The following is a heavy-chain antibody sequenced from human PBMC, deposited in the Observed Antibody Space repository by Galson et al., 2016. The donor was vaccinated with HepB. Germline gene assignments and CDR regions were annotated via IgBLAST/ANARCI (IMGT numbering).Heavy chain of an antibody. CDR1: GFTFSSYA. D-gene: IGHD6-13*01. J-gene: IGHJ4*02. CDR3: AQTQSSNWYPY. CDR2: ISNGGITT. V-gene: IGHV3-23*01. Sequence: SLRLSCAASGFTFSSYAMSWVRQAPGKGLEWVSLISNGGITTYYTDSVRGRFTVSRDNSRNTLYLQMNSLRAEDMAIYYCAQTQSSNWYPYWGQGTLVTVSS.